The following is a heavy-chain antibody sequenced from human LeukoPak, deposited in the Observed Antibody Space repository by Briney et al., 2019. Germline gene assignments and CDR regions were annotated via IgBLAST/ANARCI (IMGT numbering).Heavy chain of an antibody. V-gene: IGHV1-24*01. CDR1: RYTLTELS. Sequence: ASVKVSCKLSRYTLTELSMHWVRPAPGKGLEWMGGFDPEDGETIYAQKFQGRVTMTEDTSTDTAYMELSSLRSEDTAVYYCATVYSSGWYYAFDIWGQGTMVTVSS. CDR3: ATVYSSGWYYAFDI. J-gene: IGHJ3*02. D-gene: IGHD6-19*01. CDR2: FDPEDGET.